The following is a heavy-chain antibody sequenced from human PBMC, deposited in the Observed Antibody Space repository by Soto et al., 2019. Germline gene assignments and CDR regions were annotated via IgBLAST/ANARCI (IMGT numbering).Heavy chain of an antibody. Sequence: SETLSLTCTVSGGSISSSSYYWGWIRQPPGKGLEWIGSIYYSGSTYYKPSLKNRVTISVDTSKNQFSLKLSSVTAADTAVYYCARLNVGCIGGSCYQRYYYYYYYMDVWGKGTTVTVSS. J-gene: IGHJ6*03. CDR3: ARLNVGCIGGSCYQRYYYYYYYMDV. V-gene: IGHV4-39*01. CDR1: GGSISSSSYY. CDR2: IYYSGST. D-gene: IGHD2-15*01.